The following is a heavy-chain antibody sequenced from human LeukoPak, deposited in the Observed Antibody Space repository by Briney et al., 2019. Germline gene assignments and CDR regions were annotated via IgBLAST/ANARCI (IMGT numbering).Heavy chain of an antibody. CDR3: ARGRLGYCSGGSCSTDWPFDY. J-gene: IGHJ4*02. CDR1: GGSISGYY. D-gene: IGHD2-15*01. Sequence: SETLSLTCTVSGGSISGYYWSWIRQPPGKGLEWIGYIYYSGSTNYNPSLKSRVTISVDTSKNQFSLKLSSVTAADTAVYYCARGRLGYCSGGSCSTDWPFDYWGQGTLVTVSS. V-gene: IGHV4-59*01. CDR2: IYYSGST.